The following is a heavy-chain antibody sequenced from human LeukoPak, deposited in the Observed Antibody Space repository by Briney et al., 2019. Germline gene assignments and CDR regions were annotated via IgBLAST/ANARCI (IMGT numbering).Heavy chain of an antibody. J-gene: IGHJ3*02. V-gene: IGHV4-4*02. CDR1: GGSISSNNW. D-gene: IGHD3-10*01. CDR3: ARDYYSLKTGRVRAFDI. CDR2: MYHSGSA. Sequence: SGTLSLTCAVSGGSISSNNWWSWVRQPPNKGLEWIGEMYHSGSAIYNPSLKSRVTISVDKSKNQFSLKLSSVTAADTAVYYCARDYYSLKTGRVRAFDIWGQGTMVTVSS.